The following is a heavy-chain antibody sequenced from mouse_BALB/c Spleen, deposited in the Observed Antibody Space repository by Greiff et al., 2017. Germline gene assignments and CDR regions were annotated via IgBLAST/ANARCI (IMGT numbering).Heavy chain of an antibody. V-gene: IGHV5-4*02. J-gene: IGHJ4*01. CDR2: ISDGGSYT. CDR1: GFTFSDYY. D-gene: IGHD2-1*01. Sequence: EVQGVESGGGLVKPGGSLKLSCAASGFTFSDYYMYWVRQTPEKRLEWVATISDGGSYTYYPDSVKGRFTISRDNAKNNLYLQMSSLKSEDTAMYYCARDPDGNYAMDYWGQGTSVTVSS. CDR3: ARDPDGNYAMDY.